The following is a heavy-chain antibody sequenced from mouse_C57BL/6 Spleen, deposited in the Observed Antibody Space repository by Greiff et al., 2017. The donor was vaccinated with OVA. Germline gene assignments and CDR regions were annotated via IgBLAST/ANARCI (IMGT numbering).Heavy chain of an antibody. Sequence: QVQLQQPGAELVKPGASVKLSCKASGYTFTSYWMRWVKQRPGQGLEWIGMIHPNSGSTNYNEKFKSKATLTVDKSSSTAYMQLSSLTSEDSAVYYCTVVAIYYAMDYWGQGTSVTVSS. D-gene: IGHD1-1*01. V-gene: IGHV1-64*01. CDR2: IHPNSGST. J-gene: IGHJ4*01. CDR1: GYTFTSYW. CDR3: TVVAIYYAMDY.